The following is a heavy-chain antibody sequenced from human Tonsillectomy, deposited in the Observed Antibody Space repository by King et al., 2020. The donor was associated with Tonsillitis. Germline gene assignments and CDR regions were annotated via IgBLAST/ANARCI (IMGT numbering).Heavy chain of an antibody. CDR1: GGSMNNNY. Sequence: VQLQESGPGLVKPSETLSLTCTVSGGSMNNNYWSWIRQPPGKGLEWIGFFYYSGSTNYNSSLKSRVTISGDTSKNQFSLKVNSVTAADTAVYYCAREYCSSDSCYYFDSWGQGTLVTVSS. D-gene: IGHD2-15*01. CDR3: AREYCSSDSCYYFDS. CDR2: FYYSGST. V-gene: IGHV4-59*01. J-gene: IGHJ4*02.